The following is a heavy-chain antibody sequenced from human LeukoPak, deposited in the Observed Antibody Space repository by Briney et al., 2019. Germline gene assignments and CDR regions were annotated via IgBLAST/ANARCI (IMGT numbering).Heavy chain of an antibody. Sequence: GGSLRLSCAASGFTFSSYGMHWVRQAPGKGLEWVAFIRYDGSNKYYADSVKGRFTISRDNSKNTLYLQMNSLRAEDTAVYYCAKGYGETMVRGVMFGLDDYYYYMGVWGKGTTVTISS. CDR3: AKGYGETMVRGVMFGLDDYYYYMGV. CDR1: GFTFSSYG. V-gene: IGHV3-30*02. CDR2: IRYDGSNK. D-gene: IGHD3-10*01. J-gene: IGHJ6*03.